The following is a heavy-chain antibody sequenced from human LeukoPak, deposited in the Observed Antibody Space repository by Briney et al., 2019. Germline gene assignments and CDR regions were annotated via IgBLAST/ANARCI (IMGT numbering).Heavy chain of an antibody. CDR3: VRGVGVSRFNYLDP. Sequence: GGSLRLSCAASGFTFSSFGMHWVRQAPGKGLEWVAVIWYDASNKYYVDSVRGRFAISRDNSKNTLYLQMNSLRDDDTAVYYCVRGVGVSRFNYLDPWGQGTLVIVSS. V-gene: IGHV3-33*01. CDR2: IWYDASNK. J-gene: IGHJ5*02. D-gene: IGHD1-7*01. CDR1: GFTFSSFG.